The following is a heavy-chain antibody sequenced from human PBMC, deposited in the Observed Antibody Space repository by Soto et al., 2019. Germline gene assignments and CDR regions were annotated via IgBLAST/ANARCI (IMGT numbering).Heavy chain of an antibody. Sequence: QVQLVESGGGVVQPGRSLTLSCAATGFSFSNYGMHWVRQAPGKGLEWVALISYDGSNKYYADSVKGRFTISRDNSKNTLYLQMNSLRPEDTAVYYCEKARPYRGSSPIDHWGQGTLVTVSS. D-gene: IGHD1-26*01. J-gene: IGHJ4*02. V-gene: IGHV3-30*18. CDR1: GFSFSNYG. CDR2: ISYDGSNK. CDR3: EKARPYRGSSPIDH.